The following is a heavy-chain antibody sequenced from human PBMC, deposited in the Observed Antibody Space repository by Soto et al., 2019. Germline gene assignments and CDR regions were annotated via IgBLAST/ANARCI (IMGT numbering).Heavy chain of an antibody. CDR2: TNAGNGNT. CDR3: ASALGIAAAGAFDY. Sequence: ASVKVSCKASGYTFTSYAMHWVRQAPGQRLEWMGWTNAGNGNTKYSQKFQGRVTITRDTSASTAYMELSSLRSEDTAVYYCASALGIAAAGAFDYWGQGTLVTVSS. V-gene: IGHV1-3*01. J-gene: IGHJ4*02. D-gene: IGHD6-13*01. CDR1: GYTFTSYA.